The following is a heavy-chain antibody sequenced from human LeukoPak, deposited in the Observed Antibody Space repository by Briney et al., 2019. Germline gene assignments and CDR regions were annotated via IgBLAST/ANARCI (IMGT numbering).Heavy chain of an antibody. D-gene: IGHD5-18*01. J-gene: IGHJ4*02. V-gene: IGHV3-30*18. CDR2: ISYDGSNK. CDR3: AKSTSYGFIDY. CDR1: GFTLSSYA. Sequence: PGGSLRLSCAASGFTLSSYAMHWVRQAPGKGLEWVAVISYDGSNKYYADSVKGRFTISRDNSKNTLYLQMNSLRAEDTAVYYCAKSTSYGFIDYWGQGTLVTVSS.